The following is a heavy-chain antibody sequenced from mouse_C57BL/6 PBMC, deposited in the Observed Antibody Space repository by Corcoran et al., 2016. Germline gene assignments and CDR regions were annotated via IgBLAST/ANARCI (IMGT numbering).Heavy chain of an antibody. D-gene: IGHD4-1*02. V-gene: IGHV1-18*01. J-gene: IGHJ2*01. CDR3: ATSNWEYFYY. CDR1: GYTFTDYN. CDR2: SNPNNGGT. Sequence: EVQLQQSGPELVKPGASVKIPCKASGYTFTDYNMDWVKQSHGKSLEWIGVSNPNNGGTIYNRKFKGKATLTVDKSASTAYMELRSLTSEDTAVYSCATSNWEYFYYWGQGTTLPVSS.